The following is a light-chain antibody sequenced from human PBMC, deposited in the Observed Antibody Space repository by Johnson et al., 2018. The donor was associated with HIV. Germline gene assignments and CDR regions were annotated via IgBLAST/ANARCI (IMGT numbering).Light chain of an antibody. CDR2: DNN. J-gene: IGLJ1*01. CDR1: SSNIGNNY. CDR3: GTWDSSLRNGF. V-gene: IGLV1-51*01. Sequence: HSVLTHPPSVSAAPGQKVTISCSRCSSNIGNNYVSWYQQVPGTAPKLLIYDNNKRPSVLPDRFSGSNSRPSATLRLPALPTGDEADYYCGTWDSSLRNGFFGTGTKVTVL.